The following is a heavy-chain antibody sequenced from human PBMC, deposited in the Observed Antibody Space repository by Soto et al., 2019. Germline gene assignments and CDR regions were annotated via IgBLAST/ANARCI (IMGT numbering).Heavy chain of an antibody. CDR1: GGSFSGYY. V-gene: IGHV4-34*01. CDR3: ARESEDLTSNFDY. J-gene: IGHJ4*02. CDR2: INHSGST. Sequence: PSETLSLTCGVYGGSFSGYYWSWIRQPPGKGLEWIGEINHSGSTNYNPSLKSRVIISLDTSKIQFSLYLEMNSLRAEDTAVYYCARESEDLTSNFDYWGQGTLVTVSS.